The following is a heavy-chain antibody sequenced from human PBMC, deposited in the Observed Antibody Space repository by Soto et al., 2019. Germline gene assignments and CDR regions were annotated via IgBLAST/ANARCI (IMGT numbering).Heavy chain of an antibody. D-gene: IGHD6-19*01. CDR2: ISWNSGNR. Sequence: EVQLVESGGGLVQPGRSLRLSCAASGFIFDDYAMHWVRQAPGKGLEWVSGISWNSGNRDYADSVKGRFTISRDNAKNSLYLQMSSLRAEDTALYYCVKDRVAVAMSSYGMDVWGQGTTVTVSS. V-gene: IGHV3-9*01. CDR1: GFIFDDYA. J-gene: IGHJ6*02. CDR3: VKDRVAVAMSSYGMDV.